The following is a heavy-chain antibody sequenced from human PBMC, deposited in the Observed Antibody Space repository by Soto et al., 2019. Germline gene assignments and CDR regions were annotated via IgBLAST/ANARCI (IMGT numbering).Heavy chain of an antibody. Sequence: ASVKVSCKASGYSFTTYGISWVRQAPGQGLEWMGWISAYNGNTNYAQKLQGRVTMTTDTSTSTAYMELRSLRSDDTAVYYCARDGPMDRAFDIWGQGTMVTVSS. CDR3: ARDGPMDRAFDI. CDR1: GYSFTTYG. J-gene: IGHJ3*02. D-gene: IGHD3-10*01. V-gene: IGHV1-18*01. CDR2: ISAYNGNT.